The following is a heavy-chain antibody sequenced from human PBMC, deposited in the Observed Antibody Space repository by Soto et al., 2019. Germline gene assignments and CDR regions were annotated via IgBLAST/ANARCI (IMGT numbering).Heavy chain of an antibody. Sequence: PGKGLEWIGYIYYSGSTYYNPSLKSRVTISVDTSKNQFSLKLSSVTAADTAVYYCASSGGTYYYYYGMDVWGQGTTVSVSS. CDR3: ASSGGTYYYYYGMDV. V-gene: IGHV4-31*02. D-gene: IGHD2-15*01. J-gene: IGHJ6*02. CDR2: IYYSGST.